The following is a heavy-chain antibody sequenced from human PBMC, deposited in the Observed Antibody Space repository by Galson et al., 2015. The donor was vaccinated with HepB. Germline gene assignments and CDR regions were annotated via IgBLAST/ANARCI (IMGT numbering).Heavy chain of an antibody. CDR3: ARRPKYQVLWADW. D-gene: IGHD3/OR15-3a*01. J-gene: IGHJ4*02. V-gene: IGHV5-10-1*01. CDR1: GYIFTNYW. Sequence: QSGAEVKMPGESLRISCKGSGYIFTNYWIDWVRQMPGRALELMGRIDPNDSYTNYSPSVQGHVTVSVDKSLTTAYLEWSSVKASDTGMYYCARRPKYQVLWADWWGQGTRVIVSS. CDR2: IDPNDSYT.